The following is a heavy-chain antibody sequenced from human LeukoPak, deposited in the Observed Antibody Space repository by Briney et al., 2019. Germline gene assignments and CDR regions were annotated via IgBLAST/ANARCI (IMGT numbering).Heavy chain of an antibody. D-gene: IGHD6-19*01. CDR2: ISSSGTPI. V-gene: IGHV3-11*01. CDR1: GFTFNDYY. J-gene: IGHJ4*02. CDR3: ARDGGWTFDY. Sequence: NPGGSLRLSCAASGFTFNDYYMSWLRQAPGKGLECISYISSSGTPIYYADSVKGRFTISRDNAKNSLYLQMNSLRAEDTAVYYCARDGGWTFDYWGQGTLVTVSS.